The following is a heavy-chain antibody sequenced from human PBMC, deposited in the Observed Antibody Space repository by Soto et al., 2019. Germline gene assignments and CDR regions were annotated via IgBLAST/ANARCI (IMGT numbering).Heavy chain of an antibody. V-gene: IGHV4-34*01. D-gene: IGHD6-19*01. J-gene: IGHJ4*02. CDR3: AIGPRMWLAGGGY. CDR1: GGSFSGYY. CDR2: INHSGIT. Sequence: SETLSLTCAVYGGSFSGYYWSWIRQPPGKGLEWLGEINHSGITDYNPSLKSRITISIGTSKKQFSLKLNSVTAADTAVYYCAIGPRMWLAGGGYWGQGTQVTVSS.